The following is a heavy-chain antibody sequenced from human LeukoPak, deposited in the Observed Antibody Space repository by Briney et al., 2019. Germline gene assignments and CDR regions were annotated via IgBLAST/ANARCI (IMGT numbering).Heavy chain of an antibody. D-gene: IGHD3-22*01. CDR1: GDSVRNPNYY. V-gene: IGHV4-39*07. CDR2: IYYTGST. J-gene: IGHJ4*02. Sequence: PSETLSLTCNVSGDSVRNPNYYWAWIRQSPGKGLEWIGTIYYTGSTYYNPSLKSRVTKSVDMSKNQFSLKLSSVTAADTAVYYCARRARRYYYDSSGYQYFDYWGQGTLVTVSS. CDR3: ARRARRYYYDSSGYQYFDY.